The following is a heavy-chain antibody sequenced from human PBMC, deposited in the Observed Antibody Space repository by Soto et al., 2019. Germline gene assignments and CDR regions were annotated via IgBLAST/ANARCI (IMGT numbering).Heavy chain of an antibody. J-gene: IGHJ4*02. CDR2: INHSGSA. Sequence: SFSGYIWTWIRQTPGKGLQWIGQINHSGSASYNPSLKSRVTISVHTSNSQFSLELSSVTAADTAVYYCARGLITGSHYSGGWYYFDSWGQGTQVTVSS. CDR1: SFSGYI. V-gene: IGHV4-34*01. CDR3: ARGLITGSHYSGGWYYFDS. D-gene: IGHD6-19*01.